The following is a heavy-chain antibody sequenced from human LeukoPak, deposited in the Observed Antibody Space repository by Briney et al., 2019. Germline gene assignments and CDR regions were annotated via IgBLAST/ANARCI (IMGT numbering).Heavy chain of an antibody. Sequence: GRSLRLSCAASGFTFSSYAMSWVRQAPGKGLEWVSAISGSGGSTYYADSVKGRFTISRDNSKNTLYLQMNGLRAEDTAVYYCAKAGLWFGEFRRFDYWGQGTLVTVSS. CDR1: GFTFSSYA. D-gene: IGHD3-10*01. V-gene: IGHV3-23*01. CDR3: AKAGLWFGEFRRFDY. CDR2: ISGSGGST. J-gene: IGHJ4*02.